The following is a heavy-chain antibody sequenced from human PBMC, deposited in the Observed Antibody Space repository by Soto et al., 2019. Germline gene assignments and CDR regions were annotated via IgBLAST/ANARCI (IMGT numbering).Heavy chain of an antibody. CDR3: ARDPYSSGWPYYYYGMDV. CDR2: ISSSSSYI. J-gene: IGHJ6*02. Sequence: EVQLVESGGGLVKPGGSLRLSCAASGFTFSSYSMNWVRQAPGKGLEWVSSISSSSSYIYYADSVKGRFTISRDNAKNSLYLQMNSMRAEDTAVYYCARDPYSSGWPYYYYGMDVSGQGTTVTVSS. CDR1: GFTFSSYS. D-gene: IGHD6-19*01. V-gene: IGHV3-21*06.